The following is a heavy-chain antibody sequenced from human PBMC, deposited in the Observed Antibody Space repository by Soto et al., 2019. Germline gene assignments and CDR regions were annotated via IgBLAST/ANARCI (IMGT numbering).Heavy chain of an antibody. CDR3: ARTRTGAFDY. CDR2: IDWDGDK. CDR1: GGSISSYYW. D-gene: IGHD7-27*01. V-gene: IGHV2-70*11. Sequence: TLSLTCTVSGGSISSYYWSWIRQPPGKALEWLARIDWDGDKYYSTSLKTRLTISKDTSKNQVVLTMTNMDPVDTATYFCARTRTGAFDYWGQGTLVTVSS. J-gene: IGHJ4*02.